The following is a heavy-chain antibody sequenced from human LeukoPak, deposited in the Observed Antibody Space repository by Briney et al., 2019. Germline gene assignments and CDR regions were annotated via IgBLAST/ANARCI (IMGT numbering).Heavy chain of an antibody. CDR2: IYYSGST. D-gene: IGHD2-2*01. V-gene: IGHV4-59*06. Sequence: TSETLSLTCTVSGGSISSYYWSWIRQHPGKGLEWIGYIYYSGSTYYNPSLKSRVTISVDTSKNQFSLKLSSVTAADTAVYYCARDRYCSSTSCPTNYGMDVWGQGTTVTVSS. CDR3: ARDRYCSSTSCPTNYGMDV. J-gene: IGHJ6*02. CDR1: GGSISSYY.